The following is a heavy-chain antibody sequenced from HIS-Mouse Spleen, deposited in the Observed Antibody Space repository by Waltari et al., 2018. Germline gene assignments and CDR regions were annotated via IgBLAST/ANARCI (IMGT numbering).Heavy chain of an antibody. CDR2: IWYDGSNK. V-gene: IGHV3-33*06. J-gene: IGHJ4*02. Sequence: QVQLVESGGGVVQPGRSLRLSCAASGFPFRSYGMHGVRQAPGKGLEWVAVIWYDGSNKYYADSVKGRFTISRDNSKNTLYLQMNSLRAEDTAVYYCAKGGLMVYAIGDYWGQGTLVTVSS. CDR1: GFPFRSYG. D-gene: IGHD2-8*01. CDR3: AKGGLMVYAIGDY.